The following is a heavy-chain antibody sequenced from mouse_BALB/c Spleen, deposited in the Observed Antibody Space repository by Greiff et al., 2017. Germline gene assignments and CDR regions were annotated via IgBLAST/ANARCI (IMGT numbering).Heavy chain of an antibody. V-gene: IGHV2-6-7*01. D-gene: IGHD2-4*01. CDR3: ARGPIYYDYDVLYAMDY. J-gene: IGHJ4*01. CDR2: IWGDGST. Sequence: QVQLKESGPGLVAPSQSLSITCTVSGFSLTGYGVNWVRQPPGKGLEWLGMIWGDGSTDYNSALKSRLSISKDNSKSQVFLKMNSLQTDDTARYYCARGPIYYDYDVLYAMDYWGQGTSVTVSS. CDR1: GFSLTGYG.